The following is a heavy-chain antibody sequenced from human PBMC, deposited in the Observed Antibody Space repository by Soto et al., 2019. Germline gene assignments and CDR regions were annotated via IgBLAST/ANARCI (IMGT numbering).Heavy chain of an antibody. CDR1: GFIFSDYY. J-gene: IGHJ4*02. V-gene: IGHV3-11*01. D-gene: IGHD6-19*01. Sequence: QEHLMESGGGLVKPGGSLRLSCAGSGFIFSDYYITWIRRAPGKGLEWASYINTLSSAIYYADSVKGRFTISRDNAKNSVYLQMNSLRAEDTAVYYCARRLQWQLRPLDSWGRGTLVTVSS. CDR2: INTLSSAI. CDR3: ARRLQWQLRPLDS.